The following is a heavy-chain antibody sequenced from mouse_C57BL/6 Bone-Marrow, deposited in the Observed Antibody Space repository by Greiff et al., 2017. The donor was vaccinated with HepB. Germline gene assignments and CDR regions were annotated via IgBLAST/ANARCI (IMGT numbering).Heavy chain of an antibody. CDR3: TRGVPGYYGNYFYWYFDV. J-gene: IGHJ1*03. V-gene: IGHV5-9-1*02. Sequence: DVMLVESGEGLVKPGGSLKLSCAASGFTFSSYAMSWVRQTPEKRLEWVAYISSGGDYIYYADTVKGRFTISRDNARNTLYLQMSSLKSEDTAMYYCTRGVPGYYGNYFYWYFDVWGTGTTVTVSS. D-gene: IGHD2-1*01. CDR1: GFTFSSYA. CDR2: ISSGGDYI.